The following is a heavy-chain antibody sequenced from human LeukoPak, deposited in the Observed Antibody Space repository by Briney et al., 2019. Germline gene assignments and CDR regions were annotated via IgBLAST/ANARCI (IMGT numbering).Heavy chain of an antibody. CDR2: IYYSGRT. CDR1: GGSMSNYY. V-gene: IGHV4-59*01. D-gene: IGHD5-12*01. Sequence: PSETLSLTCSVSGGSMSNYYWSWIRRPPGKGLEWIGYIYYSGRTNYNPSLKSRVTISVDTSQNQFYLKLSSVTAADTAVYYCARDGYSGSDALWGQGTLVTVSS. J-gene: IGHJ4*02. CDR3: ARDGYSGSDAL.